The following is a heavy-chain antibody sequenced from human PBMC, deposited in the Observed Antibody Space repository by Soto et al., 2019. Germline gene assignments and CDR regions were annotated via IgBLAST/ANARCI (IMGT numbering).Heavy chain of an antibody. Sequence: RGESLKISCKGSGYMFTNYCIGWVLQMPWKGLEWMGIIHGGDSNTRYSPSFDGQVTISTDKSINTAYLQWSSLKASDSAMYYCARRVTSSTGWDYWGQGTLVTVSS. CDR1: GYMFTNYC. D-gene: IGHD6-19*01. J-gene: IGHJ4*02. CDR3: ARRVTSSTGWDY. V-gene: IGHV5-51*01. CDR2: IHGGDSNT.